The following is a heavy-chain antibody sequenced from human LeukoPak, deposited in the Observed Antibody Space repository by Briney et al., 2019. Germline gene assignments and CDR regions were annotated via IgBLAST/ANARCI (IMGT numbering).Heavy chain of an antibody. CDR1: GYIFTSYW. V-gene: IGHV5-51*01. D-gene: IGHD4-17*01. CDR2: IHGADSKT. J-gene: IGHJ4*02. CDR3: ARARNGDFYFDY. Sequence: GESLKISCKGSGYIFTSYWIGWVRQMPGEGLEWMGFIHGADSKTEYSLSFQGQVTISLDKSISTAYLEWNNLRPSDTAIYYCARARNGDFYFDYWGQGTLVTVPS.